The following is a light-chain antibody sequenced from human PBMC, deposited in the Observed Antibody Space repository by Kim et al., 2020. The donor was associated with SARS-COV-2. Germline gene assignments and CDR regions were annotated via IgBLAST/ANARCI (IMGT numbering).Light chain of an antibody. Sequence: DIQMTQSPSTLSASIGDRVTITCRASQSISSLLAWYQQRPGKAPKLLIYTASSLESGVPSRFSGSGSGTEFTLTISSLQPDDFATYYCQQYNRSPWTLGPGTKVDIK. CDR3: QQYNRSPWT. CDR1: QSISSL. J-gene: IGKJ1*01. CDR2: TAS. V-gene: IGKV1-5*03.